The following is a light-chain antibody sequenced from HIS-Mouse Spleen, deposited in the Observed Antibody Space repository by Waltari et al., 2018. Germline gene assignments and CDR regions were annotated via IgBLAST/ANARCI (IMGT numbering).Light chain of an antibody. CDR3: CSYAGSSTWV. J-gene: IGLJ3*02. Sequence: QSALTQPASVSGSPGQSITLSCTGPSRDVGISNLFSWYQQPPGKAPKLMIYEGSKRPSGVSNRFSGSKSGNTASLTISGLQAEDEADYYCCSYAGSSTWVFGGGTKLTVL. CDR2: EGS. CDR1: SRDVGISNL. V-gene: IGLV2-23*01.